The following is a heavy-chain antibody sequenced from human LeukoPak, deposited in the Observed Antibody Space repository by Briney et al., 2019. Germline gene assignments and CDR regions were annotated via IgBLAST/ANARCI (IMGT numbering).Heavy chain of an antibody. J-gene: IGHJ3*02. V-gene: IGHV4-31*03. CDR3: ARDFPFDI. Sequence: PSETLSLTCTVSGDSISSGGYYWSWIRQHPGKGLEWIGYIYYSGSTYYNPSLKSRVTISVDTSKNQFSLRLSSVTAADTAVYYCARDFPFDIWGQGTMVTVSS. CDR2: IYYSGST. CDR1: GDSISSGGYY.